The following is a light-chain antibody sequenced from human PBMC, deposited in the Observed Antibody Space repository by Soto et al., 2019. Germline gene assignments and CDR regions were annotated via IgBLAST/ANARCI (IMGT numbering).Light chain of an antibody. J-gene: IGKJ4*01. CDR2: AAS. Sequence: DIQMTQSPSSLSASVGDTVTITCRASQDISTYLAWFQEKPGKAPKSLISAASSLQSGVSSRYSGSGSGTDFALTISSLQSEDFATYYCLQYKIYPLTLGGGTKVEI. V-gene: IGKV1-16*01. CDR3: LQYKIYPLT. CDR1: QDISTY.